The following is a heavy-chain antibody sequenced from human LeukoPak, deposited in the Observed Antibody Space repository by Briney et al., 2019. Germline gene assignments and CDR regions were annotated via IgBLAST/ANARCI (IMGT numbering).Heavy chain of an antibody. Sequence: GGSLRLSCAASGFAFSTFWMHWVRQAPGKGLEWISSISSSSNYIYYADSVKGRFTISGDNAKNSLYLQMNSLRADDTAMYYCARDLHGESCTTPNCSWGQGTLVTVSS. CDR1: GFAFSTFW. CDR2: ISSSSNYI. J-gene: IGHJ4*02. CDR3: ARDLHGESCTTPNCS. D-gene: IGHD3-10*01. V-gene: IGHV3-21*01.